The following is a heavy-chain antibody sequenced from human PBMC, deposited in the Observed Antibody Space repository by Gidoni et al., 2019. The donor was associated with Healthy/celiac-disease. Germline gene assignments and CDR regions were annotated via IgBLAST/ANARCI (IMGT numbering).Heavy chain of an antibody. J-gene: IGHJ3*02. V-gene: IGHV3-23*01. D-gene: IGHD6-19*01. Sequence: EVQLLESGGGLVQPGGSLRLSCAASGFTFSTYALSWVRQAPGKGLEWVSAISGSGGSTYYADSVKGRFTISRDNAKNTLYLQMNSLRAEDTAVYYCAKMGYGGQWLVRGKACDIWGQETMVTVSS. CDR2: ISGSGGST. CDR1: GFTFSTYA. CDR3: AKMGYGGQWLVRGKACDI.